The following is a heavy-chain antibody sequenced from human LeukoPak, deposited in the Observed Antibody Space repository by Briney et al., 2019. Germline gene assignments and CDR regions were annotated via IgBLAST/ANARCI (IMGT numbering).Heavy chain of an antibody. CDR1: EFTFSNCW. Sequence: TGGSLRPSCATSEFTFSNCWMSWVRQAPGKGLEWVANINLDGSEKYYVDSVKGRFTISRDNSKNKNTLYLQMNSLRAEDTAVYYCAKDSELRFLEWSQDPFGIWGQGTMVTVSS. D-gene: IGHD3-3*01. CDR2: INLDGSEK. CDR3: AKDSELRFLEWSQDPFGI. J-gene: IGHJ3*02. V-gene: IGHV3-7*03.